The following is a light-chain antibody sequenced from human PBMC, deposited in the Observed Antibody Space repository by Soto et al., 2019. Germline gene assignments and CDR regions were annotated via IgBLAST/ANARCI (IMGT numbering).Light chain of an antibody. CDR2: GAS. CDR1: QGISNE. V-gene: IGKV1-6*01. J-gene: IGKJ1*01. CDR3: LQDYTYPWT. Sequence: IQMTQSPSSLSASVGDRVTITCRASQGISNELGWYQQRPGKAPKVLIYGASNLQSGVPSRFSSSASGTDFTLTISRLQPEDFATYYCLQDYTYPWTFGQGTKVEMK.